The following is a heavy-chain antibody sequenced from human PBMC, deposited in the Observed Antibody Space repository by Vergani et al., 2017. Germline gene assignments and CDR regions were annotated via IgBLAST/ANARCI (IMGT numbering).Heavy chain of an antibody. J-gene: IGHJ5*02. D-gene: IGHD3-9*01. CDR2: IRGCGGFT. CDR1: GFTFSSYA. V-gene: IGHV3-23*01. CDR3: AKETRMLTGYYRDL. Sequence: EVQLLESGGGLVQPGGSRRLFWAASGFTFSSYAMSWVPQASGKGLEWVSGIRGCGGFTNYGDSVKGRFSISRDNSKNTLYLQMNTLRAEDTAVYYCAKETRMLTGYYRDLWGQGTLVTVSS.